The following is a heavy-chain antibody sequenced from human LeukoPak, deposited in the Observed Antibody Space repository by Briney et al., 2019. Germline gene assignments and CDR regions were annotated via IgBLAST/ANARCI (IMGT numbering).Heavy chain of an antibody. D-gene: IGHD1-7*01. CDR3: AKNPLHGGTWDN. Sequence: GGSLRLSCEVSGFTFSSYAMSWVRQAPGKGLEWVSAISGSGGSTYYADSVGGRFTISRDNSKNTLYLQMNNLRTDDTATFYCAKNPLHGGTWDNWGQGTLVTVSS. V-gene: IGHV3-23*01. CDR2: ISGSGGST. CDR1: GFTFSSYA. J-gene: IGHJ4*02.